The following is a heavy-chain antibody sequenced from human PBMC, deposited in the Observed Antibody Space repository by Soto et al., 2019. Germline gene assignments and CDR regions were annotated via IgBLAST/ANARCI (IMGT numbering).Heavy chain of an antibody. CDR1: GYIFIDYW. J-gene: IGHJ4*02. V-gene: IGHV5-51*01. CDR3: ARPPLPGYSIHFNS. D-gene: IGHD2-15*01. CDR2: VYPRDSDT. Sequence: EVQLVQSGAEVKKPGESLKISCKASGYIFIDYWIGWVRQMPGKGLEWMGIVYPRDSDTRYSPSFQGQVTISADRSTGTGFLQWRSLKASDTALYYCARPPLPGYSIHFNSWGQGTLVTVSS.